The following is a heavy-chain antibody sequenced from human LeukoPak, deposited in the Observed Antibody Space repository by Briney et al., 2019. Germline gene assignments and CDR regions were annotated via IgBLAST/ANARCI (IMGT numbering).Heavy chain of an antibody. CDR3: ARHNYDILTGYYSVDY. D-gene: IGHD3-9*01. Sequence: SETLSLTCSVSGGSVRSSSHYWGWIRQPPGKGLEWIGSIHYSGSTYYKSSLKSRVTISVDTSKSQFSLKLSSVTAADTAVYYCARHNYDILTGYYSVDYWGQGTLVTVSS. CDR1: GGSVRSSSHY. J-gene: IGHJ4*02. CDR2: IHYSGST. V-gene: IGHV4-39*01.